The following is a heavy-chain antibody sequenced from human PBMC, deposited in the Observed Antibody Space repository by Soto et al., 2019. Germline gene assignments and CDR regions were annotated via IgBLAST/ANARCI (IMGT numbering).Heavy chain of an antibody. CDR3: ARGSAGRGVFYSGLDV. V-gene: IGHV4-34*01. J-gene: IGHJ6*02. CDR1: GESFIGHI. CDR2: INHSGGT. Sequence: QVQLQLSGAGLLKPSETLSLTCIVHGESFIGHIGDWIRQPPGKGLEWVGEINHSGGTNYHPSLKSRVSISVVTSQNQFSLKVNSLTAADTAVYYCARGSAGRGVFYSGLDVWSQGTTVTVSS.